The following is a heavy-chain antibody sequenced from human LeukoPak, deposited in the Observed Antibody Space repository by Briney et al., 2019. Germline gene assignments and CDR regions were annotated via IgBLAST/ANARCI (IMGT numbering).Heavy chain of an antibody. Sequence: GRSLRLSCAASGFTFDSYALHWVRQAPGKGLEWLAIITYDGTNKYYADSVKGRFTISRDNSKNTLFLQMNSLRAEDTAVYYCARVEYSSSPHFDYWGQEPWSPSPQ. CDR1: GFTFDSYA. CDR2: ITYDGTNK. D-gene: IGHD6-6*01. V-gene: IGHV3-30-3*01. CDR3: ARVEYSSSPHFDY. J-gene: IGHJ4*01.